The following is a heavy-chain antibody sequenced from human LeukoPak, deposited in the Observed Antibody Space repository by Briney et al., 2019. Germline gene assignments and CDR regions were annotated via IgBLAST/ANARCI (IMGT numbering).Heavy chain of an antibody. Sequence: SETLSLTCTVSGCSISSSSYYWGWIRQPPGKVLEWIGSIYHSGSTYYNPSLKSRVTISVDTSKHQFSLKLSSVTAVETAVYYCARGGSSIVVVINEHWGQGPLVTVSS. CDR3: ARGGSSIVVVINEH. V-gene: IGHV4-39*07. CDR2: IYHSGST. J-gene: IGHJ4*02. D-gene: IGHD3-22*01. CDR1: GCSISSSSYY.